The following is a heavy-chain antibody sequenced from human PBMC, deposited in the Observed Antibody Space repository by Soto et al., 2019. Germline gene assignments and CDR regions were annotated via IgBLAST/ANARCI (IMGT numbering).Heavy chain of an antibody. Sequence: SETLSLTCTVSGGSISSYYWSWIRQPPGKGLEWIGYIYYSGSTNYNPSLKSRVTISVDTSKNQFSLKLSSVTAADTAVYYCARVARVVPAATVVFDYWGQGTLVTVSS. CDR3: ARVARVVPAATVVFDY. D-gene: IGHD2-2*01. CDR2: IYYSGST. J-gene: IGHJ4*02. CDR1: GGSISSYY. V-gene: IGHV4-59*01.